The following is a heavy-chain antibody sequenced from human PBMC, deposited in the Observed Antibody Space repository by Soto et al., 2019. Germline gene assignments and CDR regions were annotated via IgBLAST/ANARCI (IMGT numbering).Heavy chain of an antibody. CDR3: ASVVPAAIRDY. Sequence: GGSLRLSCAASGFTFSSYSMNWVRQAPGKGLEWVSYISSSSSYIYYADSVKGRYTISRDNAKNSLYLKMNSLRAEDTAVYYCASVVPAAIRDYWGQGTLVTVSS. CDR1: GFTFSSYS. D-gene: IGHD2-2*02. V-gene: IGHV3-21*01. J-gene: IGHJ4*02. CDR2: ISSSSSYI.